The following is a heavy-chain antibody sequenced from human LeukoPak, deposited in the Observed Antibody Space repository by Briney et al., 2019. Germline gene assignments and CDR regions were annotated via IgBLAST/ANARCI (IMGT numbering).Heavy chain of an antibody. CDR3: ARDRDSSGWYGRYAFDI. J-gene: IGHJ3*02. D-gene: IGHD6-19*01. CDR1: GFTFSSYS. Sequence: PGGSLRLSCAASGFTFSSYSMNWVRQAPGKGLEWVSSISSSSSYIYYADSVKGRFTISRDNAKNSLYLQMNSLRAEDTAVYYCARDRDSSGWYGRYAFDIWGQGTMVTVSS. V-gene: IGHV3-21*01. CDR2: ISSSSSYI.